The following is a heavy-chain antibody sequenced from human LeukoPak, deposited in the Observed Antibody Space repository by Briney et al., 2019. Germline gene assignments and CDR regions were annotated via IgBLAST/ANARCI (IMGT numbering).Heavy chain of an antibody. D-gene: IGHD3-9*01. CDR1: GFTFSNYG. Sequence: GGSLRLSCAASGFTFSNYGMHWVRQAPGKGLEWVTIISSDGSKKYYADSVKGRFTISRDNSKSTLYLQMNSLRVEDTALYYCARDGYDILTGYYAYHFDYWGQGTLVTVSS. V-gene: IGHV3-30*03. CDR2: ISSDGSKK. CDR3: ARDGYDILTGYYAYHFDY. J-gene: IGHJ4*02.